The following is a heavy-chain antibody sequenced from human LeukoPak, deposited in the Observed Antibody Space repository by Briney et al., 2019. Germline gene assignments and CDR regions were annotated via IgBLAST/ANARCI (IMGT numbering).Heavy chain of an antibody. CDR3: AKDLHGGYSSDS. J-gene: IGHJ4*02. D-gene: IGHD4-23*01. Sequence: TGGSLRLSCAASGFTFNNFGMHWVRQAPGKGLVWVSFIGYEGVHKYYADSVKGRFTISKDNSKATLYLQMNSLRPEDTAVYYCAKDLHGGYSSDSWGQGTLVTVFS. V-gene: IGHV3-30*02. CDR2: IGYEGVHK. CDR1: GFTFNNFG.